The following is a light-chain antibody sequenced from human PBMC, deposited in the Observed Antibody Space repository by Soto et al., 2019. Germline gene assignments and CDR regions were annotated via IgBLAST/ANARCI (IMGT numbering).Light chain of an antibody. CDR1: QSVSSSY. Sequence: EIVLTQSPGTLSLSPGERATLSCRASQSVSSSYLAWYQQKPGQAPRLLIYGASSRATGIPDRFSGSGSGTDITLTISRLEPEDFAVYHCQQYGRSPYTFGQGTKLEIK. V-gene: IGKV3-20*01. CDR3: QQYGRSPYT. CDR2: GAS. J-gene: IGKJ2*01.